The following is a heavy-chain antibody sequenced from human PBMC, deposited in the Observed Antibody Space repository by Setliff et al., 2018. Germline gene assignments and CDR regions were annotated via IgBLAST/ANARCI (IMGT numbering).Heavy chain of an antibody. CDR3: ARTGTYRYFDF. V-gene: IGHV4-39*01. D-gene: IGHD1-1*01. CDR2: VLYSGTT. CDR1: GASIRGGSGGSFY. Sequence: TLSLTCTVSGASIRGGSGGSFYWAWIRQPPGKGLEWIGSVLYSGTTFYNPSLKSPVTISVDTSNNQFSLNLKSVTAADTAVYFCARTGTYRYFDFWGQGTQVTVSS. J-gene: IGHJ4*02.